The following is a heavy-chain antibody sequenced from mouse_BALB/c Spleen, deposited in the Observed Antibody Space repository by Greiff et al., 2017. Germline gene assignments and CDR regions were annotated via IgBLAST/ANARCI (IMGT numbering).Heavy chain of an antibody. CDR3: ARASTMITTGFAY. Sequence: QVQLKESGAELVKPGASVKLSCKASGYTFTSYWMHWVKQRPGQGLEWIGEINPSNGRTNYNEKFKSKATLTVDKSSSTAYMQLSSLTSEDSAVYYCARASTMITTGFAYWGQGTLVTVSA. V-gene: IGHV1S81*02. D-gene: IGHD2-4*01. CDR2: INPSNGRT. CDR1: GYTFTSYW. J-gene: IGHJ3*01.